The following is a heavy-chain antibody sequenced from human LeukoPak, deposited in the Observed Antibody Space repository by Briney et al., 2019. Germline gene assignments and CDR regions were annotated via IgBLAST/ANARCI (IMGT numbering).Heavy chain of an antibody. CDR3: ARGQYTAFDY. D-gene: IGHD2-21*02. CDR2: TYYRSKWYN. CDR1: GASVSSSSVA. V-gene: IGHV6-1*01. Sequence: SQTLSLTCAISGASVSSSSVAWNWVRQSPSRGLEWLGRTYYRSKWYNDYALFVQSRIVINLDTSKNQLSLQLNSVTPEDTAVYYCARGQYTAFDYWGQGNLVTVSS. J-gene: IGHJ4*02.